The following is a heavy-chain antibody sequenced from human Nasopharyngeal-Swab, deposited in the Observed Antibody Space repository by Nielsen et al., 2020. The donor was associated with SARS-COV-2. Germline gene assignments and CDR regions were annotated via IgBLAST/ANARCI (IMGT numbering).Heavy chain of an antibody. D-gene: IGHD3-3*01. CDR1: EFIFSSYA. CDR3: ARDRTDYDFWSHYYTYYLDF. CDR2: ISYDGGNQ. Sequence: GGSLRLSCAASEFIFSSYAMHWVRQAPGKGLEWVALISYDGGNQYYADSVKGRFTISRDNAKNSLFLQMNSLRAEDTAVYYCARDRTDYDFWSHYYTYYLDFWGQGTLVTVSS. J-gene: IGHJ4*02. V-gene: IGHV3-30*04.